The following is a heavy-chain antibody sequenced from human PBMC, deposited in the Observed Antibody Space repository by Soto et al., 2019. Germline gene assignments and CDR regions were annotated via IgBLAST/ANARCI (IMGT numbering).Heavy chain of an antibody. J-gene: IGHJ5*02. CDR2: ISSSSSYI. Sequence: GGSLRLSCAASGFTFSSYSMNWVRQAPGKGLEWVSSISSSSSYIYYADSVKGRFTISRDNAKNSLYLQMNSLRAEDTAVYYCARENDLGNWFQPGGQGTLVNVSS. D-gene: IGHD1-1*01. CDR3: ARENDLGNWFQP. V-gene: IGHV3-21*01. CDR1: GFTFSSYS.